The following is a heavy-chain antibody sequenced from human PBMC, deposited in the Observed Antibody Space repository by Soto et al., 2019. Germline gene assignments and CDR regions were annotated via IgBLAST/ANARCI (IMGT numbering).Heavy chain of an antibody. D-gene: IGHD3-10*01. CDR3: RYYYGSGSYYKTGWCDP. J-gene: IGHJ5*02. CDR1: GGTFSSYT. CDR2: IIPILGIG. V-gene: IGHV1-69*02. Sequence: QVQLVQSGAEVKKPGSSVKVSCKASGGTFSSYTISWVRQAPGQGLEWMGRIIPILGIGNYAQKFQGRVTITADKSTSTAYMELSSLRSEDTAVYYCRYYYGSGSYYKTGWCDPWGQGTLVTVSS.